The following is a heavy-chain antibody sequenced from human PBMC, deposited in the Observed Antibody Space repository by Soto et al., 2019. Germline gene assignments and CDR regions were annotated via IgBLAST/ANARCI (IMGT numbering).Heavy chain of an antibody. J-gene: IGHJ3*02. CDR1: GDSISRIDYY. D-gene: IGHD3-22*01. Sequence: PSETLSLTCSVSGDSISRIDYYWTWIRQHPEKGLEWIGNIYFRGNTYYSPSLEIRLTISVDTSKNQFSLKLTSVTAADTAVYYCAREGGSYDSGGYLIRGAFDIWGQGTMVTVSS. CDR2: IYFRGNT. CDR3: AREGGSYDSGGYLIRGAFDI. V-gene: IGHV4-31*03.